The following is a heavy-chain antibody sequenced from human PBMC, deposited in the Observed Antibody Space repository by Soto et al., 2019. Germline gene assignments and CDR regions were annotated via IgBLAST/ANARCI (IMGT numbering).Heavy chain of an antibody. D-gene: IGHD3-16*01. J-gene: IGHJ4*02. CDR3: AGRLTTAASLDY. CDR1: GFTVSNNH. CDR2: VHGGGST. V-gene: IGHV3-53*01. Sequence: VQLVESGGGLIQPGGSLRLSCAASGFTVSNNHMTWVRQAAGKGLELVSFVHGGGSTSYADSVKGRITISRDNSKNTLYLQMDSLRPEDTAIYYCAGRLTTAASLDYWGRGTLVTVSS.